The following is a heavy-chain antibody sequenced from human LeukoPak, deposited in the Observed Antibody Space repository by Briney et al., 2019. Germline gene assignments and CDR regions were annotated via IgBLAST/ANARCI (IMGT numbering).Heavy chain of an antibody. Sequence: NPSETLSLTCTVSGGSISSYYWSWIRQPPGKGLEWIGYIYYSGSTNYNPSLKSRVTISVDTSKNQFSLKLSSVTAADTAVYYCARQTPEWELILGAFDIWGQGTMVTVSS. V-gene: IGHV4-59*08. CDR2: IYYSGST. D-gene: IGHD1-26*01. CDR3: ARQTPEWELILGAFDI. J-gene: IGHJ3*02. CDR1: GGSISSYY.